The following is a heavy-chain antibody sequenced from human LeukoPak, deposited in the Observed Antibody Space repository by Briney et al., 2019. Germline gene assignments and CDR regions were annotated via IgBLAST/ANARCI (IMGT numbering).Heavy chain of an antibody. CDR2: ISGSGGST. CDR3: AKSPGYYDSSGAFIDY. J-gene: IGHJ4*02. D-gene: IGHD3-22*01. V-gene: IGHV3-23*01. CDR1: GFTFSSYA. Sequence: GGSLRLSCAASGFTFSSYAMSWVREAPGKGLEWVSAISGSGGSTYYADSVNGRFTISRDTSKNTLYLKMSSLRAEDTAVYYCAKSPGYYDSSGAFIDYWGQGTLVTVSS.